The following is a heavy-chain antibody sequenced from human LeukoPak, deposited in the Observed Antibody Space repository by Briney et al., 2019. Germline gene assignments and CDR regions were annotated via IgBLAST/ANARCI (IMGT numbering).Heavy chain of an antibody. CDR3: ARFSHYYDSSDSGN. V-gene: IGHV3-7*01. CDR1: GFTFSSYW. CDR2: IKQDGSEK. D-gene: IGHD3-22*01. Sequence: PGRSLRLSCAASGFTFSSYWMSWVRQAPGKGLEWVANIKQDGSEKYYVDSVKGRFTISRDNAKNSLYLQMNSLRAEDTAVYYCARFSHYYDSSDSGNWGQGTLVTVSS. J-gene: IGHJ4*02.